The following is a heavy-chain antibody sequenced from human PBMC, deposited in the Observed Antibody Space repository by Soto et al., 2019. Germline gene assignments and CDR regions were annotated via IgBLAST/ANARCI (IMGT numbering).Heavy chain of an antibody. D-gene: IGHD3-22*01. CDR2: IYYSGST. J-gene: IGHJ4*02. Sequence: QVQLQESGPGLVKPSQTLSLTCTVSGGSINSADYYWSWIRQPPGKGLEWIGYIYYSGSTYYNPSRKSRLTISVDTSKNQFSRKLSSVTAADTAVFYWARMRRPEDSSAYTFDSGGQGTLVTVSS. CDR3: ARMRRPEDSSAYTFDS. CDR1: GGSINSADYY. V-gene: IGHV4-30-4*01.